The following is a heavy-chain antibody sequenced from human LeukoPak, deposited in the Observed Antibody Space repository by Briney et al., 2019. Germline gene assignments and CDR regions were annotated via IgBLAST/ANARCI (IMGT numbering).Heavy chain of an antibody. Sequence: GGSLRLSCAASGFTVSSNYMSWVRQAPGKGLEWVSVIYSGGSTYYADSAKGRFTISRDNSKHTLYLQMNSLRAEDTAVYYCARYDNSIKLYAFDIWGQGTMVTVSS. V-gene: IGHV3-53*01. CDR3: ARYDNSIKLYAFDI. CDR1: GFTVSSNY. CDR2: IYSGGST. J-gene: IGHJ3*02. D-gene: IGHD3-9*01.